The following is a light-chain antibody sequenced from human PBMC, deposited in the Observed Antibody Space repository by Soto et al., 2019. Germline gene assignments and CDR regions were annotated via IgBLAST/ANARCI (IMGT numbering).Light chain of an antibody. Sequence: EVGMTQSPATLSVFPGERVTLSCRASESVGSNLAWYQRKPGQAPRLLIYGASTRATGVPARFSGSGSGTEFTLTISSLQSEDFALYYCQQYNNWLTFGGGTKVEIE. CDR3: QQYNNWLT. J-gene: IGKJ4*01. CDR2: GAS. V-gene: IGKV3-15*01. CDR1: ESVGSN.